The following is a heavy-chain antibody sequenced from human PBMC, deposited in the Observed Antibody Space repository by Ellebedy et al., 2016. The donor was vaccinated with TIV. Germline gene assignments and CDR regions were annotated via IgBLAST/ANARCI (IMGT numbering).Heavy chain of an antibody. Sequence: GESLKISCAASGISLRSYAMSWVRQAPGKGLEWVSVMYSGGATSYADSVKGRFTISRDNSRNTLYLQMNSLRAEDTAIYYCAKDSGRRRSWDNDYWGQGTLVTVSS. CDR3: AKDSGRRRSWDNDY. J-gene: IGHJ4*02. CDR1: GISLRSYA. D-gene: IGHD3-10*01. V-gene: IGHV3-23*03. CDR2: MYSGGAT.